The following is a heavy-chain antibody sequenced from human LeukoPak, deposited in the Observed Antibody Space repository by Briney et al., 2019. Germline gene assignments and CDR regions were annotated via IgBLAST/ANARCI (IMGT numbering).Heavy chain of an antibody. Sequence: SGGSLRLSCAASGFNFEDYGMTWVRHAPGKGLEYISGINWNGGTIGYADSVKGRFTISRDNAKNSLYLQMNSLSVEDTALYYCARADGGLNSWGQGTLVTVSS. D-gene: IGHD2-15*01. CDR2: INWNGGTI. CDR3: ARADGGLNS. J-gene: IGHJ5*02. CDR1: GFNFEDYG. V-gene: IGHV3-20*04.